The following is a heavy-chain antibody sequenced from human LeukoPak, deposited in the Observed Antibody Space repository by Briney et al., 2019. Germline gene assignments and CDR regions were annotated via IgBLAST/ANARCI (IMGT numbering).Heavy chain of an antibody. J-gene: IGHJ3*02. CDR2: INPSGGST. Sequence: ASVKVSCKASGYTFTSYYMHWVRQAPGQGLEWMGIINPSGGSTSYAQKFQGRVTMTRDTSTSTVYMELRSLRSDDTAVYYCARGYYGNAFDIWGQGTMVTVSS. CDR1: GYTFTSYY. V-gene: IGHV1-46*01. D-gene: IGHD3-3*01. CDR3: ARGYYGNAFDI.